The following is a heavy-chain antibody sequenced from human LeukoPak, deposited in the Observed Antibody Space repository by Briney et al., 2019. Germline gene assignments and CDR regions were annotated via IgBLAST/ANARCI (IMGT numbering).Heavy chain of an antibody. CDR3: ARGSRGSWNTRYYYYMDV. Sequence: SQTLSLTCAISGDSVSSNSAAWNWIRQSPSRGLEWLGRTYYRSKWYNDYAVSVKSRITINPDTSKNQFSLQLNSVTPEDTAVYYCARGSRGSWNTRYYYYMDVRGKGTTVTVSS. CDR1: GDSVSSNSAA. D-gene: IGHD6-13*01. CDR2: TYYRSKWYN. V-gene: IGHV6-1*01. J-gene: IGHJ6*03.